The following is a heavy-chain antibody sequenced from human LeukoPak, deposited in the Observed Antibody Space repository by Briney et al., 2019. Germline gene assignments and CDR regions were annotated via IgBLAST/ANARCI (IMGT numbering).Heavy chain of an antibody. D-gene: IGHD2-8*01. V-gene: IGHV3-30*02. CDR3: AKKRAGNGDRFDY. CDR2: IQYDGNNK. J-gene: IGHJ4*02. CDR1: GFTFSRYG. Sequence: GGSLRLSCAASGFTFSRYGMHWVRQAPGKGLDWVAYIQYDGNNKSYADSVKGRFTISRDNFKSKLELQMNSLREEDTAVDHCAKKRAGNGDRFDYWGQGTLVTVSS.